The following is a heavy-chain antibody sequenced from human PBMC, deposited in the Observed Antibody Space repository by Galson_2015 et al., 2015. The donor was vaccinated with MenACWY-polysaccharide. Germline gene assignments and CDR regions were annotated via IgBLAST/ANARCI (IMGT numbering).Heavy chain of an antibody. CDR1: GGSFSGYY. D-gene: IGHD2-2*02. J-gene: IGHJ4*02. CDR2: INHSGST. Sequence: LSLTCAVYGGSFSGYYWGWIRQPPGKGLEWIGEINHSGSTNYNPSLKSRVTISVDTSKNQFSLKLSSVTAADTAVYYCARGMRGYCSSTSCYSPKYYFDYWGQGTLVTVSS. CDR3: ARGMRGYCSSTSCYSPKYYFDY. V-gene: IGHV4-34*01.